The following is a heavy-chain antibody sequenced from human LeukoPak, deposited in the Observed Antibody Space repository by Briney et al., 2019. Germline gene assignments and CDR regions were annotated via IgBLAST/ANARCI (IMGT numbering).Heavy chain of an antibody. CDR2: MNPNSGNT. J-gene: IGHJ4*02. CDR3: ARGLPSHSYGYVSPDY. D-gene: IGHD5-18*01. CDR1: GYTFTSYG. V-gene: IGHV1-8*01. Sequence: ASVKVSCKASGYTFTSYGINWVRQATGQGLEWMGWMNPNSGNTGYAQKFQGRVTMTRNTSISTAYMELSSLRSEDTAVYYCARGLPSHSYGYVSPDYWGQGTLVTVSS.